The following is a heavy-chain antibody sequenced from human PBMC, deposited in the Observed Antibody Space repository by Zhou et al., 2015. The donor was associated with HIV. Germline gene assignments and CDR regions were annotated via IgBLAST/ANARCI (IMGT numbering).Heavy chain of an antibody. CDR3: TRVKLPGRHFDWLVSPIAY. Sequence: QVQLVQSGGGVVQPGRSLRVSCAASGFTFSNYGMHWVRHVPGKGLAWVARVSFDGSKTEYVDAVQGRFTISRDNAEKTLYLQMNNVRIEDTGVYHCTRVKLPGRHFDWLVSPIAYWGQGTQVTVAS. D-gene: IGHD3-9*01. V-gene: IGHV3-33*08. CDR1: GFTFSNYG. J-gene: IGHJ4*02. CDR2: VSFDGSKT.